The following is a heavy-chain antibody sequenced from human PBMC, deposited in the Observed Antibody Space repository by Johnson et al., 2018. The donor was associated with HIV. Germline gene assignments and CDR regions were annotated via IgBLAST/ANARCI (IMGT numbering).Heavy chain of an antibody. CDR1: GFTFSSYA. Sequence: QEQLVESGGGLVQPGGSLRLSCAASGFTFSSYAMHWVRQAPGKGLEWVAVISYDGSKKYYADSVKGRFTISRDNSKNTLYLQMNSLRAEDTAVYYCARDRSENAFDIWGQGTMVTVSS. CDR3: ARDRSENAFDI. CDR2: ISYDGSKK. V-gene: IGHV3-30*14. J-gene: IGHJ3*02.